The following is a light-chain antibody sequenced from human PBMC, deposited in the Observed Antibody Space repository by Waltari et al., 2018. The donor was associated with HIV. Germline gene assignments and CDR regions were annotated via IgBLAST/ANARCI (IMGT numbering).Light chain of an antibody. Sequence: QSVLKQPPSVSAASGKKGTISCSGSRSNIGNKFVSWYQQLPGIAPKLLIYDNTKRPSGNPDRFSGSKSGTSATLAITGLQTGDEADYYCGTWDGSLNVWVFGGGTKVTV. CDR2: DNT. CDR3: GTWDGSLNVWV. V-gene: IGLV1-51*01. J-gene: IGLJ3*02. CDR1: RSNIGNKF.